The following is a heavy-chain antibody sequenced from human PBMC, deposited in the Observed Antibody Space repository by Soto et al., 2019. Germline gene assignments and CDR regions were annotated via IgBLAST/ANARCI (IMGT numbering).Heavy chain of an antibody. CDR1: GFTVSSNY. J-gene: IGHJ6*02. CDR2: IYSGGST. Sequence: EVQLVESGGGLVQPGGSLRLSCAASGFTVSSNYMSWVRQAPGKGLEWVSVIYSGGSTYYADSVKGRFTISRDNSKNTLYRQMNSLRAEDTAVYYCARRTDGYYYYYGMDVWGQGTTVTVSS. V-gene: IGHV3-66*01. CDR3: ARRTDGYYYYYGMDV.